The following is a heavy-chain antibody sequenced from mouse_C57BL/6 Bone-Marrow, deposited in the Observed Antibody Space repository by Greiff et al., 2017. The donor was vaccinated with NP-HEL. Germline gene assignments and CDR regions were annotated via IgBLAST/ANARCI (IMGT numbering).Heavy chain of an antibody. CDR1: GYTFTDYY. V-gene: IGHV1-26*01. CDR3: ARAGNPFYYYAMDY. Sequence: EVQLQQSGPELVKPGASVKISCKASGYTFTDYYMNWVKQSHGKSLEWIGDINPNNGGTSYNQKFKGKATLTVDKSSSTAYMELRSLTSEDSAVYYCARAGNPFYYYAMDYWGQGTSVTVSS. D-gene: IGHD2-1*01. J-gene: IGHJ4*01. CDR2: INPNNGGT.